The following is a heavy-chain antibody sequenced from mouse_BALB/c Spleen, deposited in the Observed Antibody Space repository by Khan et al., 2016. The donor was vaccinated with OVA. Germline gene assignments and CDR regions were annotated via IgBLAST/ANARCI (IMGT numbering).Heavy chain of an antibody. D-gene: IGHD1-1*01. V-gene: IGHV3-2*02. Sequence: EVQLQESGPGLVKPSQSLSLTCTVTGYSITSNYAWNWIRQFPGNKLEWMGYISYSGSTTYNPSLKSRISITRTQSKNQFFLQLNSVTTEDTATYDCARGNYYGDAMDYWGQGTSVTVSS. CDR2: ISYSGST. CDR1: GYSITSNYA. CDR3: ARGNYYGDAMDY. J-gene: IGHJ4*01.